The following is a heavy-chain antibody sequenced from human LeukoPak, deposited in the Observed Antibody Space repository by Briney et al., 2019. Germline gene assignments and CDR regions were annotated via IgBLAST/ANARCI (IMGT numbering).Heavy chain of an antibody. Sequence: PGGSLRLSCAASGFTFDDYGMSWVRHAPGKGLEWVSGINWNGGSTGYADSVKGRFTISRDNAKNSLYLQMNSLRAEDTAVYYCARDSGTAGAFDIWGQGTMVTVSS. D-gene: IGHD1-1*01. CDR1: GFTFDDYG. CDR3: ARDSGTAGAFDI. CDR2: INWNGGST. J-gene: IGHJ3*02. V-gene: IGHV3-20*04.